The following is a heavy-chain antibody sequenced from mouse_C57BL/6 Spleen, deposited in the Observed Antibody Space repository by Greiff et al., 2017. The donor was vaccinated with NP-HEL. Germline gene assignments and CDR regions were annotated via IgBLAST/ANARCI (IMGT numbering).Heavy chain of an antibody. CDR3: ARTGKDWYFDV. D-gene: IGHD4-1*01. Sequence: EVNLVESGGGLVQPGGSLKLSCAASGFTFSDYGMAWVRQAPRKGPEWVAFISNLAYSIYYADTVTGRFTISRENAKNTLYLEMSSLRSEDTAMYYCARTGKDWYFDVWGTGTTVTVSS. CDR2: ISNLAYSI. CDR1: GFTFSDYG. V-gene: IGHV5-15*01. J-gene: IGHJ1*03.